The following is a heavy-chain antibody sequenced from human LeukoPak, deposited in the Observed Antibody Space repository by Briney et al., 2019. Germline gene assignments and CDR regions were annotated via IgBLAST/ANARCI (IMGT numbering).Heavy chain of an antibody. Sequence: ASVKVSCKASGGTFSSYTISWVRQAPGQGLEWMGRITPVFGTVDYAQKFQDRVTIIADISTTTVYMELSCLVSEDTAVYYCAGGSRATQGYWGQGTLVTVSS. CDR3: AGGSRATQGY. V-gene: IGHV1-69*08. J-gene: IGHJ4*02. D-gene: IGHD6-19*01. CDR1: GGTFSSYT. CDR2: ITPVFGTV.